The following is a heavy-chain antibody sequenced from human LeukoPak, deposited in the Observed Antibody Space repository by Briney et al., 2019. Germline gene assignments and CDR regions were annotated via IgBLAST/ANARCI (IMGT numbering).Heavy chain of an antibody. V-gene: IGHV3-23*01. CDR1: GFTFSSYA. J-gene: IGHJ5*02. D-gene: IGHD3-3*01. CDR3: ATDRSISIFGVASLNWFDP. CDR2: ISGSGGST. Sequence: GGSLRLSCAASGFTFSSYAMSWVRPAPGKGLEWVSAISGSGGSTYYADSVTGRFTISRDNSKNTLYLQMNSLRAEDTAVYSCATDRSISIFGVASLNWFDPWGQGTLVTVSS.